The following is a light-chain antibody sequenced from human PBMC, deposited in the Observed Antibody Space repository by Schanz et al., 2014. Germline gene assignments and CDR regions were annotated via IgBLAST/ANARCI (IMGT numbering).Light chain of an antibody. J-gene: IGLJ1*01. CDR2: EVN. CDR3: SSYAGSTPYV. V-gene: IGLV2-8*01. CDR1: TNDIGGYNY. Sequence: QSALTQPPSASGSPGQSVTISCTGTTNDIGGYNYVSWYQQHPGKAPKLMVYEVNKRPSGVPDRFSGFKSGSSASLTVSGLQAEDEADYYCSSYAGSTPYVFGTGTKLTVL.